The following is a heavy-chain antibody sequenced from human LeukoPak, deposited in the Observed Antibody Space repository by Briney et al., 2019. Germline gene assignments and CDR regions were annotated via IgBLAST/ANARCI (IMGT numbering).Heavy chain of an antibody. CDR1: GFTLSTYA. D-gene: IGHD2-15*01. Sequence: GGSLTLPCVLSGFTLSTYAMSWVREAPGKGLQWVSAISGSGGFTYYADSVKGRFTISRDNSKNTLYLQMNSLGADDTDVYHCAKGGVCGVGGYCSGGSCSSLDYWGQGTLVTVSS. CDR2: ISGSGGFT. J-gene: IGHJ4*02. V-gene: IGHV3-23*01. CDR3: AKGGVCGVGGYCSGGSCSSLDY.